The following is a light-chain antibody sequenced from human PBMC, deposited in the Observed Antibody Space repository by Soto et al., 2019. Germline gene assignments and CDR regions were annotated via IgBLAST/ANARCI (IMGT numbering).Light chain of an antibody. CDR3: HQYHSWPPRT. CDR1: QSVSSN. J-gene: IGKJ1*01. CDR2: GVY. Sequence: EIVMTQSPTILSVSPGEIATLSCRASQSVSSNLAWYQQKPGQAPRLLIYGVYTRSPGIPARFSGSGSGTEFTLTISSLQSEDFAVYSCHQYHSWPPRTFGQGTEVAIK. V-gene: IGKV3D-15*01.